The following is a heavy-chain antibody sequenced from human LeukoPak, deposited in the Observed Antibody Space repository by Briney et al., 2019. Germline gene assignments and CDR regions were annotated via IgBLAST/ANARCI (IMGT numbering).Heavy chain of an antibody. CDR2: IYYSGST. V-gene: IGHV4-59*08. Sequence: SETLSLTCTVSGGSISSYYWGWIRQPPGKGLEWIGYIYYSGSTDYNPSLKGRLTISVDTSKNQFSLKLSSVTAADTAVYYCARQSGVRLTPEDIWGQGTTVTVSS. J-gene: IGHJ3*02. CDR1: GGSISSYY. CDR3: ARQSGVRLTPEDI. D-gene: IGHD3-10*01.